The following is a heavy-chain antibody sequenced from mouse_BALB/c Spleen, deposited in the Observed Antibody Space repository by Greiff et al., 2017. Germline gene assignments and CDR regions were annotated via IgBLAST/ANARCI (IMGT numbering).Heavy chain of an antibody. J-gene: IGHJ2*01. Sequence: VQLQQPGAELVRPGASVKLSCKASGYTFTSYWINWVKQRPGQGLEWIGNIYPSDSYTNYNQKFKDKATLTVDKSSSTAYMQLSSPTSEDSAVYYCTRSPYYFDYWGQGTTLTVSS. V-gene: IGHV1-69*02. CDR2: IYPSDSYT. CDR1: GYTFTSYW. CDR3: TRSPYYFDY.